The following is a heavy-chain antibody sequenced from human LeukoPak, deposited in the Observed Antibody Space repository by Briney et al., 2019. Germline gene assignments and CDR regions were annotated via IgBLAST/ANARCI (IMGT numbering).Heavy chain of an antibody. CDR1: GGSFSGYY. J-gene: IGHJ4*02. CDR2: INHSGST. V-gene: IGHV4-34*01. D-gene: IGHD5-18*01. Sequence: SETLSLTCAVYGGSFSGYYWSWIRQPPGKGLEWIGEINHSGSTNYNPSLKSRVTISVDTSKNQFSLKLSSVTAADTAVYCCARGRGYSYGLDYWGQGTLVTVSS. CDR3: ARGRGYSYGLDY.